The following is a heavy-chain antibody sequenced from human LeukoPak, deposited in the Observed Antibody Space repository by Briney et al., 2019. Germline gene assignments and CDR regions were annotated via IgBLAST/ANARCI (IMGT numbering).Heavy chain of an antibody. CDR1: GFTFSSYA. J-gene: IGHJ6*02. V-gene: IGHV3-23*01. D-gene: IGHD3-3*01. Sequence: PGGSLRLSCAASGFTFSSYAMSWVRQAPGKGLEWVSAISGSGGSTYYADSVKGRFTISRDNSKNTLYLQMNSLRAEDTAVYYCAKDPREVNYDFWSGYFPGGVRLVEYGMDVWGQGTTVTVSS. CDR3: AKDPREVNYDFWSGYFPGGVRLVEYGMDV. CDR2: ISGSGGST.